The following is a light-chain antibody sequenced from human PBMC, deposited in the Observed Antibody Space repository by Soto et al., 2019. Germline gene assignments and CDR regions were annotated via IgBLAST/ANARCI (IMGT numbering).Light chain of an antibody. V-gene: IGKV2-30*01. CDR3: LQGTHWPRT. CDR1: RSLVYSDGNTY. Sequence: DVVMTQSPLSLPVTLGQPASISCRSSRSLVYSDGNTYLNWFQQRPGQSPRRLIYKVSNRDSGVPDRFSGSGSGTDLTLKISRVAAEDVGVYYCLQGTHWPRTFGQGTKVEIK. J-gene: IGKJ1*01. CDR2: KVS.